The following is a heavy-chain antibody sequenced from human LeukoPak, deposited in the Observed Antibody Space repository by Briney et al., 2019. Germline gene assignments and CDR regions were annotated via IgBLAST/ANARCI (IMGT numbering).Heavy chain of an antibody. D-gene: IGHD3-3*01. J-gene: IGHJ4*02. CDR3: ARHQHGDFWSGSSPFDY. V-gene: IGHV1-69*05. CDR2: SIPIFGTA. CDR1: GGTFSSYA. Sequence: SVKVSCKASGGTFSSYAISWVRQATGQGLEWMGGSIPIFGTANYAQKFQGRVTITTDESTSTAYMELSSLRSEDTAVYYCARHQHGDFWSGSSPFDYWGQGTLVTVSS.